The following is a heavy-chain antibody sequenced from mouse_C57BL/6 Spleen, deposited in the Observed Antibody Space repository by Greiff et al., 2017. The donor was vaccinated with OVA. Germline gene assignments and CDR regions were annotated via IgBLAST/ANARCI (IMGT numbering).Heavy chain of an antibody. V-gene: IGHV1-50*01. CDR1: GYTFTSYW. CDR2: IDPSDSYT. CDR3: ARRGTAQAVDY. Sequence: QVQLQQPGAELVKPGASVKLSCKASGYTFTSYWMQWVKQRPGQGLEWIGEIDPSDSYTNYNQKFKGKATLTVDTSSSTAYMQLSSLTSEDSAVYYCARRGTAQAVDYWGQGTTLTVSS. D-gene: IGHD3-2*02. J-gene: IGHJ2*01.